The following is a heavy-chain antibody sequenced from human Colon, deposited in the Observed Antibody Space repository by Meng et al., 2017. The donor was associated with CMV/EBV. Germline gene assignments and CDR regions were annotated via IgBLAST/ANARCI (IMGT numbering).Heavy chain of an antibody. D-gene: IGHD3-3*02. J-gene: IGHJ4*02. CDR1: GFIFIHYP. CDR3: ATDHLWGMPN. CDR2: IRFDGSQQ. V-gene: IGHV3-30*02. Sequence: VDVGGGVVRPGGSLRFSGLTFGFIFIHYPLQGVRQSPGKGLEWVAHIRFDGSQQFYVQSVKGRFTVSRHDPKNTLYLQMNDLRPEDTGVYYCATDHLWGMPNWGRGTLVTVSS.